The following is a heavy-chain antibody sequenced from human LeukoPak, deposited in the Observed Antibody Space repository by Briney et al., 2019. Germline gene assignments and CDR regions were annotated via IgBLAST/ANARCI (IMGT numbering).Heavy chain of an antibody. CDR3: ARHSAAAGTFDY. CDR1: GFTFSDYS. Sequence: GSLRLSCAASGFTFSDYSMSWIRQAPGKGLEWIGYIYYSWSTNYNPSLKSRVIMSVDTSKNEISLKLSSVTAADTAVYYCARHSAAAGTFDYWGQGTLVTVSS. D-gene: IGHD6-13*01. J-gene: IGHJ4*02. V-gene: IGHV4-59*08. CDR2: IYYSWST.